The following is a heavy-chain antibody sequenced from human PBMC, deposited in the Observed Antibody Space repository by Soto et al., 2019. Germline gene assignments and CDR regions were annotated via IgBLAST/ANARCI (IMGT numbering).Heavy chain of an antibody. CDR3: ARYDFGTFDY. CDR1: GDSISSSFW. D-gene: IGHD4-17*01. Sequence: PSETLSLTCAVSGDSISSSFWWSWVRQPPGKGLEWIGEIYHTESTVYNPSLKSRVTISVDKSKNQFSLNLDSVTAADTAVYYCARYDFGTFDYCGRGIMVTVYS. V-gene: IGHV4-4*02. CDR2: IYHTEST. J-gene: IGHJ4*02.